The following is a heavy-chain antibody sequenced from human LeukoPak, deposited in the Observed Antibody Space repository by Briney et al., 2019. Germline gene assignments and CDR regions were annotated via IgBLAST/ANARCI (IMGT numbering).Heavy chain of an antibody. D-gene: IGHD2-21*01. J-gene: IGHJ4*02. Sequence: GGSLRLSCAASGFTFGAFGMSWVRQAPGKGLEWVSGINWNGGTTACADSVKGRFTISRDSAKNSLYLQMNSLRAEDTALYYCARENGCGGDCYYFDYWGQGTLVTVSS. CDR3: ARENGCGGDCYYFDY. V-gene: IGHV3-20*04. CDR2: INWNGGTT. CDR1: GFTFGAFG.